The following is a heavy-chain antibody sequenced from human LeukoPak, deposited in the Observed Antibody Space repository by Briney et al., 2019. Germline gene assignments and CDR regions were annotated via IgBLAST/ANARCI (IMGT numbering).Heavy chain of an antibody. Sequence: GGSLRLSCAASGFTFSSYAMSWVRQAPGKGLEWVSAISGSGGSTYYADSVKGRFTISRDNSKNTLYQQMNSLRAEDTAVYYCAKAIVVVVAAPYYYYGMDVWGQGTTVTVSS. V-gene: IGHV3-23*01. CDR1: GFTFSSYA. D-gene: IGHD2-15*01. CDR2: ISGSGGST. J-gene: IGHJ6*02. CDR3: AKAIVVVVAAPYYYYGMDV.